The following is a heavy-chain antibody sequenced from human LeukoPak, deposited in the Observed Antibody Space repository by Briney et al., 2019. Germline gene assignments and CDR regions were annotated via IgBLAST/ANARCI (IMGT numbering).Heavy chain of an antibody. CDR2: IKQDGGEK. CDR1: GFTFSGYW. Sequence: PGGSLRLSCAASGFTFSGYWMSWLRQAPGKGLEWGANIKQDGGEKYYVDSVKGRFTISRDNAKNSLYLQMNSLRAEDTAVYYCARDRGFGQADVWGKGTTVTVSS. CDR3: ARDRGFGQADV. J-gene: IGHJ6*04. V-gene: IGHV3-7*01. D-gene: IGHD3-10*01.